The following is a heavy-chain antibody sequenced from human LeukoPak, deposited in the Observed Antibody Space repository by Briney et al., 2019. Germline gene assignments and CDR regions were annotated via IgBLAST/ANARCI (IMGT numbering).Heavy chain of an antibody. J-gene: IGHJ4*02. CDR2: IRSKAYGGTT. V-gene: IGHV3-49*04. CDR1: GFTFGDYA. Sequence: GGSLRLSCTASGFTFGDYAMSWVRQAPGKGLEWVGFIRSKAYGGTTEYAASVKGRFTISRDDSKSIAYLQMNSLKTEDTAVYYCAKSRYSYGHRIAAAALFDYWGQGTLVTVSS. CDR3: AKSRYSYGHRIAAAALFDY. D-gene: IGHD6-13*01.